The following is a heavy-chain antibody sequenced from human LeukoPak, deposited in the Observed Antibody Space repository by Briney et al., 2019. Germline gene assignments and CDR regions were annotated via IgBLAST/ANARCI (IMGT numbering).Heavy chain of an antibody. CDR1: GYTLTSYD. CDR3: ARVYYDFWSGYFLVDP. V-gene: IGHV1-8*01. J-gene: IGHJ5*02. Sequence: ASVKVSCKASGYTLTSYDINWVRQATGQGLEWMGWMNPNSGNTGYAQKFQGRVTMTRNTSISTAYMELSSLRSEDTAVYYCARVYYDFWSGYFLVDPWGQGTLVTVSS. CDR2: MNPNSGNT. D-gene: IGHD3-3*01.